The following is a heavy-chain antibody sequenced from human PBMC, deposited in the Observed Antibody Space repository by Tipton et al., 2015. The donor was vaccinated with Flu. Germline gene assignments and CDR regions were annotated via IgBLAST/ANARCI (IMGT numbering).Heavy chain of an antibody. Sequence: QLVQSGGGLIQPGGSLRLSCAASGFTFSSYSMNWVRQAPGKGLEWVSSISSSSSYIYYADSVKGRFTISRDNAKNSLYLQMNSLRAEDTAVYYCARGPRDGYNTDYWGQGTLVTVSS. CDR2: ISSSSSYI. J-gene: IGHJ4*02. D-gene: IGHD5-24*01. CDR3: ARGPRDGYNTDY. V-gene: IGHV3-21*01. CDR1: GFTFSSYS.